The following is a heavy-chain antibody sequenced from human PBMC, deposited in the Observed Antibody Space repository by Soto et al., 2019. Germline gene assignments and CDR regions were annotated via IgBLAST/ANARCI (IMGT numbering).Heavy chain of an antibody. CDR2: ISYDGSNK. Sequence: PGGSLRLSCAGSGFTFSSYGMHWVRLAPGKGLEWVAVISYDGSNKYYADSVKGRFTIFRDNSKNTLYLQMNSLRAEDTAVYYYSKVQAGNYPFLDYWGQGTLVIVSS. V-gene: IGHV3-30*18. CDR3: SKVQAGNYPFLDY. D-gene: IGHD1-7*01. CDR1: GFTFSSYG. J-gene: IGHJ4*02.